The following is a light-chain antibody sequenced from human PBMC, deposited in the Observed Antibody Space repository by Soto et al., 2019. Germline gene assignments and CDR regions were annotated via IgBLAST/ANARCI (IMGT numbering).Light chain of an antibody. J-gene: IGLJ2*01. CDR3: GAWDGSLSVVL. V-gene: IGLV1-51*01. CDR1: SANIGSNY. CDR2: DSD. Sequence: QSVLTQPPSVSAAPGQRVTISCSGSSANIGSNYVSWYQHLPGTAPKLVIYDSDRRPSEIPDRFSGSNSGTSATLDITGLQTGDEADYYCGAWDGSLSVVLFGGGTKLTVL.